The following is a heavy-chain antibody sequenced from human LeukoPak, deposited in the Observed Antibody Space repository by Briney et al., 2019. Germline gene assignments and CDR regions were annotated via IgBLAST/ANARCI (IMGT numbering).Heavy chain of an antibody. CDR1: GGSISSSSYY. CDR2: IYYSGRT. CDR3: ARLTYTYYYDSSTYSF. Sequence: PSETLSLTCTVSGGSISSSSYYWGWIRQPPGKGLEWIGSIYYSGRTYYNPSLKSRVTISVDTSKNQFSLRLSSVTAADTAVYYCARLTYTYYYDSSTYSFWGQGTLVTVSS. J-gene: IGHJ4*02. V-gene: IGHV4-39*01. D-gene: IGHD3-22*01.